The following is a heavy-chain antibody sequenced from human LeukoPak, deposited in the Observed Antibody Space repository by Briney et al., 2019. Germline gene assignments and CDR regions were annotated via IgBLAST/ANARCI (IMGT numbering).Heavy chain of an antibody. Sequence: SVKVSCKASGGTFSSYAISWVRQAPGQGLEWMGRIIPILGIANYAQKFHGRVTITADKSTSTAYMELSSLRSEDTAVYYCANRGYYYGSGSYYNLHDYYYYGMDVWGQGTTVTVSS. CDR2: IIPILGIA. CDR1: GGTFSSYA. J-gene: IGHJ6*02. D-gene: IGHD3-10*01. CDR3: ANRGYYYGSGSYYNLHDYYYYGMDV. V-gene: IGHV1-69*04.